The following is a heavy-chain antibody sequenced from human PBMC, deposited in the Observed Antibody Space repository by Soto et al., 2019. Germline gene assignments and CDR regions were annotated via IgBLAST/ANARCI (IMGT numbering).Heavy chain of an antibody. Sequence: GASVTVSCKASGYTFTSYYMHWVRQAPGQGLEWMGIINPSGGSTSYAQKFQGRVTMTRDTSTSTVYMELSSLRSEDTAVYYCAREAGYYDRTSPLRNWGKGTLVTVSS. D-gene: IGHD3-22*01. CDR3: AREAGYYDRTSPLRN. V-gene: IGHV1-46*01. J-gene: IGHJ4*02. CDR1: GYTFTSYY. CDR2: INPSGGST.